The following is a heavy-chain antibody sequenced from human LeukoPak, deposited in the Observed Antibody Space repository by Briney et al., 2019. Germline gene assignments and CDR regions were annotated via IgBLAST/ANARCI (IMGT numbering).Heavy chain of an antibody. J-gene: IGHJ4*02. CDR1: GFTFSSYG. Sequence: GGSLRLSCAASGFTFSSYGMSWVRQAPGKGLEWVSAISGSGGSTYYADSVKGRFTISRDNSKNTLYLQMNSLRAEDTAVYYCANIYCTSSTCHFDYWGQGTLVTVSS. CDR2: ISGSGGST. CDR3: ANIYCTSSTCHFDY. V-gene: IGHV3-23*01. D-gene: IGHD2-2*01.